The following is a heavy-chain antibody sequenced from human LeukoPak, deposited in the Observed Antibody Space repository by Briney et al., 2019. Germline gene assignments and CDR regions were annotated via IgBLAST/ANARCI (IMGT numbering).Heavy chain of an antibody. CDR1: GFTFSNYW. D-gene: IGHD3-10*01. V-gene: IGHV3-74*01. Sequence: GGSLRLSCAASGFTFSNYWMHWVRQAPGKGLVWVSRINSDGSSTTSADSVKGRFTISRDNYKNTLYLQMNSLRADDTAVYYCAKDRNSFGSGGSDYWGQGTLVTVSS. J-gene: IGHJ4*02. CDR3: AKDRNSFGSGGSDY. CDR2: INSDGSST.